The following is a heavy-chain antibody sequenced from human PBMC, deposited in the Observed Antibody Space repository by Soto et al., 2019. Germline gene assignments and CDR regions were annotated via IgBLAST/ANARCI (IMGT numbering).Heavy chain of an antibody. Sequence: QVQLVESGGGVVQPGRSLRLSCAASGFTFSSYGMHWVRQAPGKGLEWVAVISYDGSNKYYADSVKGRFTISRDNSKNTLYLQINSLRAEDTAVYYCAPWFGAFDSWGQGTLVTVSS. CDR3: APWFGAFDS. CDR2: ISYDGSNK. J-gene: IGHJ4*02. V-gene: IGHV3-30*03. D-gene: IGHD3-10*01. CDR1: GFTFSSYG.